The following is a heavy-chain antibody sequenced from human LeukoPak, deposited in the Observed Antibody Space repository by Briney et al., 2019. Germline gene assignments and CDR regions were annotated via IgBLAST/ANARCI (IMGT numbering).Heavy chain of an antibody. D-gene: IGHD6-13*01. Sequence: GGSLRLSCAASGFTVSSNYMSWVRQAPGKGLEWVSVIYSGGSTYYADSVKGRFTISRDNSKNTLYLQMNSLRAEDTAVYYCARASGKQQLVQDWFDPWGQGTLVTVSS. J-gene: IGHJ5*02. V-gene: IGHV3-53*01. CDR3: ARASGKQQLVQDWFDP. CDR2: IYSGGST. CDR1: GFTVSSNY.